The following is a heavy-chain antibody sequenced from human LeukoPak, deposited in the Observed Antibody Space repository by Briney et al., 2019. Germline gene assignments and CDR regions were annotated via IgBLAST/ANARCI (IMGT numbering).Heavy chain of an antibody. Sequence: ASVKVSCKASGYPFANFAISWVRQARGQGLEWVGWISGDKGPTYYAQKLQDRVTLTTDTSTSTAYMELTNLRSDDTALYYCARDTHLSYAAGFDCWGQGTLVTVSS. V-gene: IGHV1-18*01. CDR3: ARDTHLSYAAGFDC. CDR1: GYPFANFA. CDR2: ISGDKGPT. J-gene: IGHJ4*02. D-gene: IGHD3-10*01.